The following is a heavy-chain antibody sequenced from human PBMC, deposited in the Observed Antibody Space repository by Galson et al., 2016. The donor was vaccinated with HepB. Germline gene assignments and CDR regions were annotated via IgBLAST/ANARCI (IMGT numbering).Heavy chain of an antibody. CDR1: GYTFASYT. D-gene: IGHD6-13*01. Sequence: SVKVSCKASGYTFASYTLHWVRQAPGQGLEWMGWINAGNGDTRYSQKFQGRVTITRDTFAGTAYMQLSSLRSEDTAIFYCARGGLGPAAGPWLFDFWGQGTLVTVSS. V-gene: IGHV1-3*01. CDR2: INAGNGDT. CDR3: ARGGLGPAAGPWLFDF. J-gene: IGHJ4*02.